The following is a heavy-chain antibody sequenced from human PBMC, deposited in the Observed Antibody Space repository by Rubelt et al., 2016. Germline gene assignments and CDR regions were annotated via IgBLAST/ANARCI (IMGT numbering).Heavy chain of an antibody. CDR1: GFTFSSYA. D-gene: IGHD1-26*01. Sequence: EVQLLESGGGLVQPGGSLRLSCAASGFTFSSYAMSWVRQAPGKGLEWVSTIGGGGSTDYADSVKGRFTVSRDNSKNSLYLQMNSLRAEDTALYYCVGGDRRDYWGQGTLVTVSS. CDR2: IGGGGST. J-gene: IGHJ4*02. V-gene: IGHV3-23*01. CDR3: VGGDRRDY.